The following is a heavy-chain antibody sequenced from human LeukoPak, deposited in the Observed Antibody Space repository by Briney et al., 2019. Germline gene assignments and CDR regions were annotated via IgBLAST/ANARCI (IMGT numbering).Heavy chain of an antibody. CDR1: GGSFSGYY. CDR2: INHSGST. CDR3: ARLDSYYYYMDV. V-gene: IGHV4-34*01. D-gene: IGHD2-2*03. J-gene: IGHJ6*03. Sequence: SETLSLTCAVYGGSFSGYYWSWIRQPPGKGLEWIGEINHSGSTNYNPSLKSRVTISVDTSKNQFSLKLSSVTAADTAVYYCARLDSYYYYMDVWGKGTTVTISS.